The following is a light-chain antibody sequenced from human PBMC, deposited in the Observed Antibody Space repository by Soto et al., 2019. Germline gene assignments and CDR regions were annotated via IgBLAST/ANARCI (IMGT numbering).Light chain of an antibody. CDR1: SSNIGAGYD. CDR2: GNS. CDR3: LSYDGSGSVVA. V-gene: IGLV1-40*01. Sequence: QSVLTQPPSVSGAPGQRVTISCTGSSSNIGAGYDVHWYQQLPGTAPKLLIYGNSNRPSGVPDRFSGSKSGTSASLAITGLQAEAEADDYCLSYDGSGSVVAFGG. J-gene: IGLJ2*01.